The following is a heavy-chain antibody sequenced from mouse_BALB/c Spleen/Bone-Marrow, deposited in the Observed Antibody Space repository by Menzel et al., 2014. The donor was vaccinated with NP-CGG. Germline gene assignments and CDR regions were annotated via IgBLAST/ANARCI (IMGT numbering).Heavy chain of an antibody. V-gene: IGHV14-3*02. CDR1: GFNIKDTY. Sequence: VQLQQSGAELAKPGASVKLSCTASGFNIKDTYIHWVKQRPEQGLEWIGRIDPANVNTKYDPKFQGKATITADTSSNTAYLQLSSLTSEDTAVYYCARYRLGTYFDYWGQGTTLTVSS. CDR2: IDPANVNT. CDR3: ARYRLGTYFDY. D-gene: IGHD2-14*01. J-gene: IGHJ2*01.